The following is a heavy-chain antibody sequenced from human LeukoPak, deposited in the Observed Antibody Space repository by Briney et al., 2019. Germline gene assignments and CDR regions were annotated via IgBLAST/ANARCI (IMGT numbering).Heavy chain of an antibody. CDR3: ARVSDYYDSSGYYLDY. D-gene: IGHD3-22*01. J-gene: IGHJ4*02. V-gene: IGHV4-4*07. CDR2: IYTSGST. Sequence: SETLSLTCTVSGGSISSYYWSWIRQPAGKGLEWIGRIYTSGSTNYNPSLKSRVTMSVDTSKNQFSLKLSSVTAADTAVYYCARVSDYYDSSGYYLDYWGQGTLVTVSS. CDR1: GGSISSYY.